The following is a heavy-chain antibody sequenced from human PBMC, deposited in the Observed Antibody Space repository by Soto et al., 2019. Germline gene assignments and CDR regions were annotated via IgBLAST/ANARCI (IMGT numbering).Heavy chain of an antibody. Sequence: QVQLQESGPGLVKPSETLSLTCTVSGDSISTYYWSWIRQSPGKGLEWIGYVYHNGNTNYNPSLKSRVTISVDTSKNQFSLRLTSVTAADTAVYYCARDGSPENYYSAAMDIWGQGTAVTVSS. CDR1: GDSISTYY. V-gene: IGHV4-59*01. J-gene: IGHJ6*02. CDR3: ARDGSPENYYSAAMDI. D-gene: IGHD1-1*01. CDR2: VYHNGNT.